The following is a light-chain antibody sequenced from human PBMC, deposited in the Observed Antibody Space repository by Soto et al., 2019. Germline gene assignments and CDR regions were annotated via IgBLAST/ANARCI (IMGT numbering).Light chain of an antibody. J-gene: IGLJ1*01. CDR2: DVS. Sequence: QSALTQPASVSGSPGQSITISCTGTSSDVGNYNYVSWYQQHPGKVHKLMIYDVSNRPSGVSNRFSGSKSGNTASLTISGLQAEDEADYHCSSYTNSSTLVFGTGTKLTVL. CDR3: SSYTNSSTLV. V-gene: IGLV2-14*03. CDR1: SSDVGNYNY.